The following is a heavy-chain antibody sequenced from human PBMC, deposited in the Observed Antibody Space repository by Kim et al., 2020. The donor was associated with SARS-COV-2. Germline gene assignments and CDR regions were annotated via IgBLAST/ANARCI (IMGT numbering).Heavy chain of an antibody. D-gene: IGHD2-21*01. CDR2: ISYDGSNK. CDR1: GFTFSSYG. J-gene: IGHJ4*02. V-gene: IGHV3-30*18. Sequence: GGSLRLSCAASGFTFSSYGMHWVRQAPGKGLEWVAVISYDGSNKYYADSVKGRFTISRDNSKNMLYLQMNSLRAEDTAVYYCAKDRFGHIVVAPFDYWGQGTLVTVSS. CDR3: AKDRFGHIVVAPFDY.